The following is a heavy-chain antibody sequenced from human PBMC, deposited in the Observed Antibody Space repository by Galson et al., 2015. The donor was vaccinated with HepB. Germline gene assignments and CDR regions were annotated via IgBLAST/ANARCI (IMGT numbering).Heavy chain of an antibody. V-gene: IGHV3-30*18. CDR3: AKDYYGMDV. CDR1: GFTFSSYG. J-gene: IGHJ6*02. Sequence: SLRLSCAASGFTFSSYGMHWVRQAPGKGLEWVAVISYDGSNKYYADSVKGRFTISRGNSKNTLYLQMNSLRAEDTAVYYCAKDYYGMDVWGQGTTVTVSS. CDR2: ISYDGSNK.